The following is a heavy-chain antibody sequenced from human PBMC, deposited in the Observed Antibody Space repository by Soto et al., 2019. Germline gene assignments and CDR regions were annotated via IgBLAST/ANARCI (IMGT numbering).Heavy chain of an antibody. D-gene: IGHD2-2*01. V-gene: IGHV5-51*03. J-gene: IGHJ3*02. CDR2: IYPGDSDT. CDR3: ASGIVVVPAAMPNPGAFDI. Sequence: EVQLVQSGAEVKKPGESLKISCKGSGYSFTSYWIGWVRQMPGKGLEWMGIIYPGDSDTRYSPSFQGQVTISADKSISTAYLQWSSLKASDTAMYYCASGIVVVPAAMPNPGAFDIWGQGTMVTVSS. CDR1: GYSFTSYW.